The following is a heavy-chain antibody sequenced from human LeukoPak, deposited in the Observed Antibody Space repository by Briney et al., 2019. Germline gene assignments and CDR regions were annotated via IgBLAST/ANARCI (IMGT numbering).Heavy chain of an antibody. Sequence: GGSLRLSCAASGFTFSSYAMSWVRQAPGKGLEWVSAISGSGGSTYYADSVKGRFTISRDNSKNTLYLQMNSLRAEDTAVYYCARTIAVADLYYFDYWGQGTLVTVSS. D-gene: IGHD6-19*01. V-gene: IGHV3-23*01. CDR3: ARTIAVADLYYFDY. J-gene: IGHJ4*02. CDR1: GFTFSSYA. CDR2: ISGSGGST.